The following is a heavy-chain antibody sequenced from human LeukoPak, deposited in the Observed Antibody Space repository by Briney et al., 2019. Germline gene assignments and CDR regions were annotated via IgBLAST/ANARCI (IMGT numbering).Heavy chain of an antibody. V-gene: IGHV3-7*03. CDR1: EFIFSDYW. CDR2: IKQGGREE. J-gene: IGHJ5*02. D-gene: IGHD3-10*01. CDR3: ARDNGGWFDT. Sequence: GGSLRLSCVASEFIFSDYWMSWVRQAPGKGLEWVANIKQGGREEKYVSSVKGRFAISRDDAKSTLYLQMDSLSGDDTAVYYGARDNGGWFDTWGRGTLVTVSS.